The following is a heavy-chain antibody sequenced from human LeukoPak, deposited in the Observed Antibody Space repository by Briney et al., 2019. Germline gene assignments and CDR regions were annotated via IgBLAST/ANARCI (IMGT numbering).Heavy chain of an antibody. Sequence: GGSLRLSCAASGFTVSSNYMSWVRQAPGKGLEWVSVIYSGGSTYYADSVKGRFTISRDNSKNTLYLQMNSLRAEDTAVYYCARGGIRGGSYHSGAFDIWGQGTMVTVSS. J-gene: IGHJ3*02. V-gene: IGHV3-66*01. D-gene: IGHD1-26*01. CDR3: ARGGIRGGSYHSGAFDI. CDR1: GFTVSSNY. CDR2: IYSGGST.